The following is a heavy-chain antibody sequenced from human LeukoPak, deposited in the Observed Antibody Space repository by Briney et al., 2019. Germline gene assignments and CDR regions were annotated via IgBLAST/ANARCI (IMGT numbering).Heavy chain of an antibody. CDR2: IYDRGPA. Sequence: PSETLSLTCTVSGYAIISGGFSWNWIRQPPGKGLEWIGCIYDRGPAHYNPSLKSRFTISVDRPKNQFFLNVTSLTAADTAVYYCARSRQASGLFSSWGQGTQVVVSS. CDR3: ARSRQASGLFSS. D-gene: IGHD3-10*01. J-gene: IGHJ5*02. V-gene: IGHV4-30-2*01. CDR1: GYAIISGGFS.